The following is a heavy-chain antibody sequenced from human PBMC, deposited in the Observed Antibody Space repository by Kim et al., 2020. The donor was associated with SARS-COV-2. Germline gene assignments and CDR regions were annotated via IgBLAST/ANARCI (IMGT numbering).Heavy chain of an antibody. CDR3: AVSQFFGELLYRTFHY. CDR2: ISGDSNYI. V-gene: IGHV3-21*01. Sequence: GGSLRLSCVVSGLNFETHTMNWVRQAPGKGLEWVASISGDSNYIYYASSVEGRFRISRDNARISVFLHMNRLRAEDTATYYCAVSQFFGELLYRTFHYWGHGTLVTVSS. CDR1: GLNFETHT. D-gene: IGHD3-10*01. J-gene: IGHJ4*01.